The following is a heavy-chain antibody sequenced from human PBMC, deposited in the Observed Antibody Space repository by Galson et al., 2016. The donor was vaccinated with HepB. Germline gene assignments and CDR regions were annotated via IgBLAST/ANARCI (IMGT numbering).Heavy chain of an antibody. CDR2: ISGSGGST. V-gene: IGHV3-23*01. J-gene: IGHJ4*03. CDR1: GLTFNKYA. D-gene: IGHD6-13*01. Sequence: SLRLSCAASGLTFNKYAMSWVRQAPGKGLECVSTISGSGGSTYYADSVKGRFTISRDNSKDTLYLQKKSLRAEDTALYYCAKVLFVAQLGFFDYWGLGTLVTVSS. CDR3: AKVLFVAQLGFFDY.